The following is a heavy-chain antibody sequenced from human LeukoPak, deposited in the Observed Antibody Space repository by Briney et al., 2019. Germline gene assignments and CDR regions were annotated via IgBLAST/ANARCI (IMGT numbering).Heavy chain of an antibody. Sequence: GGSLRLSCTASGFTFGDYAMSCVRQAPGEGLGWVGFFRSKAYGGTTEYAASVKGRFTISRDDSKSIAYLQMNSLKTEDTAVYYCTRVDYNSSGYYLWWGQGTLVTASS. CDR2: FRSKAYGGTT. J-gene: IGHJ4*02. D-gene: IGHD3-22*01. CDR1: GFTFGDYA. CDR3: TRVDYNSSGYYLW. V-gene: IGHV3-49*04.